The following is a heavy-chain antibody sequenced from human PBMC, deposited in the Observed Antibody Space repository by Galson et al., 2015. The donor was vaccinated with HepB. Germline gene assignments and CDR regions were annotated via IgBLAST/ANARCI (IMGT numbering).Heavy chain of an antibody. CDR2: INWNSGSM. V-gene: IGHV3-9*01. CDR1: GFTFDDYA. CDR3: AKVATPNYESSGWDFDY. D-gene: IGHD3-22*01. Sequence: SLRLSCAASGFTFDDYAMHWVRQAPGKGLEWVSGINWNSGSMGYADSVKGRFTISRDNAKNSLYLQINSLRTEDTALYYCAKVATPNYESSGWDFDYWGQGTLVTVSS. J-gene: IGHJ4*02.